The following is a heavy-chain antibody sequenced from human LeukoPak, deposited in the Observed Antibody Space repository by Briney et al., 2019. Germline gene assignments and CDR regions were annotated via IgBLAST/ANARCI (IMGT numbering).Heavy chain of an antibody. CDR3: ARHSISDIVVVPASYFDY. D-gene: IGHD2-2*01. CDR2: IYYSGST. Sequence: SETLSLTCTVSGGSISSSSYYWGWIRQPPGKGLEWLGSIYYSGSTYYNPSLKSRVTISVDTSKNQFSLKLSSVTAADTAVYYCARHSISDIVVVPASYFDYWGQGTLVTVS. V-gene: IGHV4-39*01. CDR1: GGSISSSSYY. J-gene: IGHJ4*02.